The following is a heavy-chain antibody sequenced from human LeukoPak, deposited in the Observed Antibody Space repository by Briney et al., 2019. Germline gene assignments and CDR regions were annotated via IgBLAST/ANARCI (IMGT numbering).Heavy chain of an antibody. CDR2: VYYSGST. CDR3: ARRLRGFDS. D-gene: IGHD5-12*01. Sequence: PSETLSLTCTVSGGSVSSSSYYWGWIRQPPGKGLEWIGSVYYSGSTYYNPSLKSRVTISVDTFKNQFSLKLSSVTAADTALYYCARRLRGFDSWGQGTLVTVSS. V-gene: IGHV4-39*01. J-gene: IGHJ5*01. CDR1: GGSVSSSSYY.